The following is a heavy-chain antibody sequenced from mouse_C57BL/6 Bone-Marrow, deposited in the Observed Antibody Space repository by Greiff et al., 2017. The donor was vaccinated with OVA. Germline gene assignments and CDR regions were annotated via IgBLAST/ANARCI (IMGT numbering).Heavy chain of an antibody. V-gene: IGHV10-1*01. J-gene: IGHJ4*01. CDR1: GFSFNTYA. CDR2: IRSKSNNYAT. Sequence: EVQLVESGGGLVQPKGSLKLSCAASGFSFNTYAMNWVRQAPGKGLEWVARIRSKSNNYATYYADSVKDRFTISRDDSESMLYLQMNNLKTEDTAMYCCVRQMEGNAMDYWGQGTSVTVSS. CDR3: VRQMEGNAMDY.